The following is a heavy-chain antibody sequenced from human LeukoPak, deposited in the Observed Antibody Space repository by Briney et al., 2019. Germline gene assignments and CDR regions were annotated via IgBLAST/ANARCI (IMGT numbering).Heavy chain of an antibody. D-gene: IGHD5-24*01. Sequence: GGSLRLSCAASGFTFSSYGMNWVRQAPGKGLEWVGVISYDGSDKQYADSVRGRFTISRDNSKNTLYLQMNSLRADDTAVYYCAADGEYAFLVWGQGTMVTVSS. V-gene: IGHV3-30*03. J-gene: IGHJ3*01. CDR3: AADGEYAFLV. CDR2: ISYDGSDK. CDR1: GFTFSSYG.